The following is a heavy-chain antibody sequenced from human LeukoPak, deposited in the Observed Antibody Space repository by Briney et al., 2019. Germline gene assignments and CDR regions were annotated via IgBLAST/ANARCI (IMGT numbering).Heavy chain of an antibody. Sequence: GGSLRLSCAASGFTFSSYWMHWVRQAPGKGLVWVSRINSDGSSTSYADSVKGRFTISRDNAKNTLYLQMNSLRAEDTAVYYCARKGGVSSSHRPAYYWGQGTLVTASS. J-gene: IGHJ4*02. D-gene: IGHD6-13*01. V-gene: IGHV3-74*01. CDR1: GFTFSSYW. CDR2: INSDGSST. CDR3: ARKGGVSSSHRPAYY.